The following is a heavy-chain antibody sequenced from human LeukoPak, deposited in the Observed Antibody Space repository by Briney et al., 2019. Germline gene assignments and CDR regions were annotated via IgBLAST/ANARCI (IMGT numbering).Heavy chain of an antibody. J-gene: IGHJ4*02. V-gene: IGHV3-33*01. Sequence: PGRSLRLSCAASGFTFSSYGMHWVRQAPGKGLELVAVIWYDGSNKYYADSVKGRFTISRDNSKNTLYLQMNSLRAEDTAVYYCAMTRITIFGVVTHYFDYWGQGTLVTVSS. CDR3: AMTRITIFGVVTHYFDY. D-gene: IGHD3-3*01. CDR1: GFTFSSYG. CDR2: IWYDGSNK.